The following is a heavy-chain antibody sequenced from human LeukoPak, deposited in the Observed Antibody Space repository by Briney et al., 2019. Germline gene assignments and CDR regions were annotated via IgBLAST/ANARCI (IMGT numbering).Heavy chain of an antibody. D-gene: IGHD2-15*01. J-gene: IGHJ5*02. CDR2: IKPNSGGA. CDR1: GYTFTDYY. CDR3: ARGRIICSGGSCYSYWFDP. V-gene: IGHV1-2*02. Sequence: GASVKVSCRASGYTFTDYYIHWVRQAPGQGLEWMGWIKPNSGGANYAQRSAPKIQGRFSMTRDTSISTAYMELRRLRSDDTAVYYCARGRIICSGGSCYSYWFDPWGQGTLVTVSS.